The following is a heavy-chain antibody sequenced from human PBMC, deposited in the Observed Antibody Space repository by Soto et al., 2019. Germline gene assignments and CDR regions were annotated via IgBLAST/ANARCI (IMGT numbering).Heavy chain of an antibody. J-gene: IGHJ5*02. CDR2: ISSSSSYI. CDR1: GFTFSSYS. D-gene: IGHD6-19*01. V-gene: IGHV3-21*01. CDR3: AGDMLVRYSSGWLPGEYWFDP. Sequence: GGSLRLSCAASGFTFSSYSMNWVRQAPGKGLEWVSSISSSSSYIYYADSVKGRFTISRDNAKNSLYLQMNSLRAEDTAVYYCAGDMLVRYSSGWLPGEYWFDPWGQGTLVTVSS.